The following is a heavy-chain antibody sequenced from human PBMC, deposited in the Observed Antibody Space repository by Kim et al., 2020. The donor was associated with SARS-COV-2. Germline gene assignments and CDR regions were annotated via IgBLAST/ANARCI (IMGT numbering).Heavy chain of an antibody. J-gene: IGHJ2*01. CDR3: AREPAAHSSFDL. Sequence: ASVKVSCKTSGYTFTNNKVHWVRQAPGQGLEWMGIITPHDGATNYAQKFQGRVTMTRDTSTSTAYMELSSLISEDTAVYFCAREPAAHSSFDLWGRGTLVTVSP. V-gene: IGHV1-46*01. CDR1: GYTFTNNK. D-gene: IGHD6-25*01. CDR2: ITPHDGAT.